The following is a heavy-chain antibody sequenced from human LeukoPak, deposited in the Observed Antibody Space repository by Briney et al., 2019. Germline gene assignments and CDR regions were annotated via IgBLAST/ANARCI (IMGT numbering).Heavy chain of an antibody. D-gene: IGHD1-1*01. CDR3: ARNRKDRTGTPSGDGDY. Sequence: PGGSLRLSCVASGFTFDDYGMNWVRQAPGKGLEWVSGVNWNGVSTNYAESVKGRFTISRDNAKNSLYLLMYSLRVEGTAFYYCARNRKDRTGTPSGDGDYWGQGTLVTVSS. CDR2: VNWNGVST. CDR1: GFTFDDYG. V-gene: IGHV3-20*04. J-gene: IGHJ4*02.